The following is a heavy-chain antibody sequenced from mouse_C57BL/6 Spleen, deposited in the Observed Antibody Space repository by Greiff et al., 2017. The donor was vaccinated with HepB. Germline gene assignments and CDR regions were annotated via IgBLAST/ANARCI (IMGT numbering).Heavy chain of an antibody. D-gene: IGHD1-1*01. V-gene: IGHV5-6*02. CDR1: GFTFSSYG. CDR3: ARREGLITTVVAGWYFDV. Sequence: DVHLVESGGDLVKPGGSLKLSCAASGFTFSSYGMSWVRQTPDKRLEWVATISSGGSYTYYPDSVKGRFTISRDNAKNTLYLQMSSLKSEDTAMYYCARREGLITTVVAGWYFDVWGTGTTVTVSS. J-gene: IGHJ1*03. CDR2: ISSGGSYT.